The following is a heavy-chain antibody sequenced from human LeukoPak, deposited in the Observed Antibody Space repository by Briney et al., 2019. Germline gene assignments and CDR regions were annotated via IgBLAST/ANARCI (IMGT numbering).Heavy chain of an antibody. D-gene: IGHD6-13*01. V-gene: IGHV1-2*02. CDR3: AGAVAAIVNWFDP. J-gene: IGHJ5*02. CDR2: INPNSGDT. CDR1: GYTFAGYY. Sequence: ASVKVSCKASGYTFAGYYMRWVRQAPGRGLEWMGWINPNSGDTNNAQKFQGRVTMTSDTSISTAYMELSSLTSDDTAVYYCAGAVAAIVNWFDPWGQGTLVTVSS.